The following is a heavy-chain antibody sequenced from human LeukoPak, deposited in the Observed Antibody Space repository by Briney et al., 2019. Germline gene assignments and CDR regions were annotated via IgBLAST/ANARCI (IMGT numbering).Heavy chain of an antibody. CDR2: ISSSSSYI. V-gene: IGHV3-21*01. J-gene: IGHJ6*03. CDR1: GFTFSSYS. Sequence: PGGSLRLSCAASGFTFSSYSMNWVRQAPGKGLEWVSSISSSSSYIYYADSVKGRFTISRDNAKNSLYLQMNSLRAEDTAVYYCARAGGWGYSSSSGYYYMDVWGKGTTVTVSS. CDR3: ARAGGWGYSSSSGYYYMDV. D-gene: IGHD6-6*01.